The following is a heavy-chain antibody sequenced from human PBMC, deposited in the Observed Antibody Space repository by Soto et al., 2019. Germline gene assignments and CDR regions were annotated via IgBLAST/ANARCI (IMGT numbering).Heavy chain of an antibody. D-gene: IGHD3-10*01. Sequence: PGGSLRLSCPRSGFACGDHTPRCLHQAPGKGLEWVGSISGKAYGGTAEYAASVKGRFTISRDDSKSIAYLQMNSLKTEDTAVYYCTRDLKLWFGVSDYWGQGALVTVSS. CDR3: TRDLKLWFGVSDY. V-gene: IGHV3-49*03. CDR1: GFACGDHT. J-gene: IGHJ4*02. CDR2: ISGKAYGGTA.